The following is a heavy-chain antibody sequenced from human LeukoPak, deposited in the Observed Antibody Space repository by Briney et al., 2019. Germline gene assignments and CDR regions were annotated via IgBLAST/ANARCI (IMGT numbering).Heavy chain of an antibody. CDR2: IIPIFGTA. V-gene: IGHV1-69*06. D-gene: IGHD4-23*01. CDR3: ARGYYGGDFEYFQH. Sequence: GASVKVSCKASGGTFSSYAISWVRQAPGQGLEWMGGIIPIFGTANYAQKFQGRVTITADKSTSTAYMELSSLRSEDTAVYYCARGYYGGDFEYFQHWGQGTLVTVSS. CDR1: GGTFSSYA. J-gene: IGHJ1*01.